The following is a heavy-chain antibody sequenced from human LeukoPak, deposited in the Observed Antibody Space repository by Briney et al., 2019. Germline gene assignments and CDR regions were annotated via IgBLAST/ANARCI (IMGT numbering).Heavy chain of an antibody. CDR2: ISSSSSYI. Sequence: PGGSLRLSCAASGFTFSSYSMHWVRQAPGKGLEWVSSISSSSSYIYYADSVKGRFTISRDNAKNSLYLQMNSLRAEDTAVYYCARDKNGYYEVDYWGQGTLVTVSS. D-gene: IGHD3-22*01. CDR1: GFTFSSYS. V-gene: IGHV3-21*01. CDR3: ARDKNGYYEVDY. J-gene: IGHJ4*02.